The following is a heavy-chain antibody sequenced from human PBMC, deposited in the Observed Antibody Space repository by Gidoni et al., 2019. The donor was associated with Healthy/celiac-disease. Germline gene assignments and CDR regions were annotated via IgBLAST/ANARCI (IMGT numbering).Heavy chain of an antibody. Sequence: QLQLQESGPGLVKPSETLSLTCTVSGGSISSSRSYWGWIRQPPGKGLEWIGSFYYSGSTYYNPSLKSRVTISVDTSKNQFSLKLSSVTAADTAVYYCARLGGYSPYYYYMDVWGKGTTVTVSS. CDR3: ARLGGYSPYYYYMDV. J-gene: IGHJ6*03. D-gene: IGHD1-1*01. V-gene: IGHV4-39*01. CDR1: GGSISSSRSY. CDR2: FYYSGST.